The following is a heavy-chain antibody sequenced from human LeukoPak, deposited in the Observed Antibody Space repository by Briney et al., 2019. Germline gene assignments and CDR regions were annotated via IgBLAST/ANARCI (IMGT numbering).Heavy chain of an antibody. J-gene: IGHJ4*02. CDR1: AYSISSGYY. V-gene: IGHV4-38-2*01. Sequence: KSSETLSLTCAVSAYSISSGYYWGWIRQPPGKGLEWIGSIHHGGSTYYNPSLKSRITISIDRSKNQFSLKLNSVTAADSAVYYCATNVTYYFDNWGQGTLVTVSS. CDR3: ATNVTYYFDN. D-gene: IGHD2-21*02. CDR2: IHHGGST.